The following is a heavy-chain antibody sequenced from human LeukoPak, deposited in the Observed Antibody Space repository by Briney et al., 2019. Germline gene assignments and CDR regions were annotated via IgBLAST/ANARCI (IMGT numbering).Heavy chain of an antibody. CDR3: ARGGYYGSGNDFRFDP. CDR2: IYYSGST. Sequence: SETLSLTCTVSGGSISSYYWSWIRQPPGKGLEWIGYIYYSGSTNYKPSLKSRVTISVDTSKNQFSLKLSSVTAADTAVYCCARGGYYGSGNDFRFDPWGQGTLVTVPS. CDR1: GGSISSYY. V-gene: IGHV4-59*01. J-gene: IGHJ5*02. D-gene: IGHD3-10*01.